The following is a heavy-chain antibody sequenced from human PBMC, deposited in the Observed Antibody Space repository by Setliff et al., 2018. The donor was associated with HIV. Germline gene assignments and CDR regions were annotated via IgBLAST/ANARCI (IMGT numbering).Heavy chain of an antibody. CDR2: ISSSGAHI. Sequence: GGSLRLSCTASGFTFGDYAMTWVRQAPGKGLEWVASISSSGAHIFYADSLKGRFTISRDNGKNLLYLQMNSLRAEDTAVYYCARGGRLQYFDWPSYAMDVWGQGTTVTVSS. CDR1: GFTFGDYA. D-gene: IGHD3-9*01. J-gene: IGHJ6*02. V-gene: IGHV3-21*06. CDR3: ARGGRLQYFDWPSYAMDV.